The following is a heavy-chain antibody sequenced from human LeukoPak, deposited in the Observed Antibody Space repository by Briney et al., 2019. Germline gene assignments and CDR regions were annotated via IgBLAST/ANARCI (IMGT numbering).Heavy chain of an antibody. V-gene: IGHV3-66*01. CDR3: AREALWAYYFDY. J-gene: IGHJ4*02. CDR2: IYSGGST. D-gene: IGHD3-10*01. CDR1: GFTVSSDY. Sequence: QAGGSLRLSCAASGFTVSSDYMCWVRQAPGKGLEWVSVIYSGGSTYYADSVKGRFTISRDNSKNTLYLQMNNLRAEDTAVYYCAREALWAYYFDYWGQGTLVTVSS.